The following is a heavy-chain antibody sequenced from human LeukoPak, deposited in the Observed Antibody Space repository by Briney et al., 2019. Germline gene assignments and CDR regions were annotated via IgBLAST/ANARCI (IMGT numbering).Heavy chain of an antibody. Sequence: GGSLRLSCAASGFTFSSYAMSWVRQAPGKGLVWVSGLNSDGSITGYVDSVKGRFTISRDNAKNTLYLQMNTLRAEDTAVYYCARGGYGAYMGWGQGNLVTVSS. V-gene: IGHV3-74*01. CDR1: GFTFSSYA. CDR2: LNSDGSIT. CDR3: ARGGYGAYMG. D-gene: IGHD4-17*01. J-gene: IGHJ4*02.